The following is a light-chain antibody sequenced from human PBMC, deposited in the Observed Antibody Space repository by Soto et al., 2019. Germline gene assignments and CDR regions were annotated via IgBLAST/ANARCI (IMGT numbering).Light chain of an antibody. CDR2: AAS. J-gene: IGKJ1*01. CDR1: QDLNIH. V-gene: IGKV3-15*01. Sequence: EILGTQSPDTRSVAPGVGAARCSRGSQDLNIHFAWYQQKPGPAPRLLIYAASTRATGVQARLSGSGSGTEFTLTTTRLQPEDFAVYYRKQYDKWPPGWTFGPGTKVDIK. CDR3: KQYDKWPPGWT.